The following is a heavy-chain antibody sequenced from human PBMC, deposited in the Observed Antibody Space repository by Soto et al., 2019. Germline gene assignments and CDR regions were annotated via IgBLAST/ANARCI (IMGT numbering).Heavy chain of an antibody. CDR3: AGQGGSRLNWFDP. V-gene: IGHV3-48*01. CDR2: ISSSSSTI. Sequence: EVQLVESGGGLVQPGGSLRLSCAASGFTFSSYSMNWVRQAPGKGLEWVSYISSSSSTIYYADSVKGRFTISRDNAKISLYLQMNSLRAEDTAVYYCAGQGGSRLNWFDPWGQGTLVTVSS. CDR1: GFTFSSYS. J-gene: IGHJ5*02. D-gene: IGHD6-13*01.